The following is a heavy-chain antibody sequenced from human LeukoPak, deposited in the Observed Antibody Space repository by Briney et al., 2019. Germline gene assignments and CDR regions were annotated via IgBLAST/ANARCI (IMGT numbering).Heavy chain of an antibody. D-gene: IGHD3-10*01. CDR1: GFPFSTYW. CDR3: AKVAKYYYGPETYYFFEQ. V-gene: IGHV3-7*01. J-gene: IGHJ4*02. CDR2: INQDGTEK. Sequence: GESLRLSCAASGFPFSTYWMSWVRQAPGKGLEWVANINQDGTEKYYVDSVKGRFTISRDYAKNSLYLQMNSLRVEDTAVYYCAKVAKYYYGPETYYFFEQWGQGTPVTASS.